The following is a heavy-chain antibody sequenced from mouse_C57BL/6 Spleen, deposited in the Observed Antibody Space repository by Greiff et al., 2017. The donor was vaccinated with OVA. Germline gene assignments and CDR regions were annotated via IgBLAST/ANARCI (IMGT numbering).Heavy chain of an antibody. CDR2: ISSGSSTI. J-gene: IGHJ2*01. Sequence: DVKLVESGGGLVKPGGSLKLSCAASGFTFSDYGMHWVRQAPEKGLEWVAYISSGSSTIYYADTVKGRFTISRDNAKNTLFLQMTSLRSEDTAMYYCARPGYYGSSYKNYFDYWGQGTTLTVSS. CDR3: ARPGYYGSSYKNYFDY. CDR1: GFTFSDYG. D-gene: IGHD1-1*01. V-gene: IGHV5-17*01.